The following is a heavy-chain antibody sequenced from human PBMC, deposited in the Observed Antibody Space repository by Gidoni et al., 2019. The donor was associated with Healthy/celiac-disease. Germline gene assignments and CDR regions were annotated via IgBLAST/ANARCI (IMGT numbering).Heavy chain of an antibody. CDR1: GGSISSGSYY. J-gene: IGHJ3*02. V-gene: IGHV4-61*02. CDR2: IYTSGST. Sequence: QVQLQESGPGLVKPSQTLSLPCTVSGGSISSGSYYWRWIRQPAGKGLEWIGRIYTSGSTNYNPSLKSRVTISVDTSKNQFSLKLSSVTAADTAVYYCARSTRQQSESAFDIWGQGTMVTVSS. CDR3: ARSTRQQSESAFDI. D-gene: IGHD2-2*01.